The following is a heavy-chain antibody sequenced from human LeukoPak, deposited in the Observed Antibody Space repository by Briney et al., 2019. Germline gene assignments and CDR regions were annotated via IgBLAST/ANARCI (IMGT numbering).Heavy chain of an antibody. CDR2: IYYSGST. D-gene: IGHD3-10*01. J-gene: IGHJ6*02. Sequence: PSETLSLTCTVSGGSVSSGSYYWSWIRQPPGKGLEWIGYIYYSGSTNYNPSLKSRVTISVDTSKNQFSLKLSSVTAADTAVYYCARDKVRSGMDVWGQGTTVAVSS. V-gene: IGHV4-61*01. CDR1: GGSVSSGSYY. CDR3: ARDKVRSGMDV.